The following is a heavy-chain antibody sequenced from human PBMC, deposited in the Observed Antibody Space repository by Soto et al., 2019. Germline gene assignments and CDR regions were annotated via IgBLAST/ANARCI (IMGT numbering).Heavy chain of an antibody. V-gene: IGHV3-33*01. CDR2: IRYDGSNK. Sequence: QVQLVESGGGVVQPGSSLRLSCTASLSIFSGYCMQWVRPAPGKGLAWVAVIRYDGSNKYYGDYVKGRFTIYRDNSKNKRLLKMNHMSAKDTVMYYFARDGVGVTVVCVYFDYLGQVTMVTVSS. J-gene: IGHJ4*02. CDR1: LSIFSGYC. D-gene: IGHD1-26*01. CDR3: ARDGVGVTVVCVYFDY.